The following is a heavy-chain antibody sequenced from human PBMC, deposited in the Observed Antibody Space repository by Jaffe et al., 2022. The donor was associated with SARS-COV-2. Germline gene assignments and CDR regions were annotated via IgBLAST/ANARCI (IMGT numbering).Heavy chain of an antibody. CDR2: IYPGDSNT. J-gene: IGHJ3*02. D-gene: IGHD5-12*01. V-gene: IGHV5-51*01. Sequence: EVQVVQSGAEVRRPGESLKISCKGSGYSFTSYWIGWVRQMPGKGLEWMGIIYPGDSNTRYRPSFQGQGTISADKSINTAYLQWRSLKASDTAMYYCARSRHSGYGAFDIWGQGTMVTVSS. CDR3: ARSRHSGYGAFDI. CDR1: GYSFTSYW.